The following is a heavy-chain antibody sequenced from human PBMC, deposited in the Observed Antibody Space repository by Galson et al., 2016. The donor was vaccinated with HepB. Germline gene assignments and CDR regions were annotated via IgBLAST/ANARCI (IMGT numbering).Heavy chain of an antibody. D-gene: IGHD4-17*01. V-gene: IGHV4-61*01. CDR3: ARQGRSKWFES. Sequence: SETLSLTCTVSADSVSSGSYYWNWIRQPPGKGLEWIGYIYFTGSTNYNSSLRSRVAISLDTSNNQFSLKLSSVTAADTAVYYCARQGRSKWFESWGQGTLVTVSS. J-gene: IGHJ5*01. CDR1: ADSVSSGSYY. CDR2: IYFTGST.